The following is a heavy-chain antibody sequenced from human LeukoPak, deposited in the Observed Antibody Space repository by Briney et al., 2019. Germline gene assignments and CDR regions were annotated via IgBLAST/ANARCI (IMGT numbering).Heavy chain of an antibody. CDR3: AARSSGNPYF. J-gene: IGHJ4*02. CDR1: GFAFNTYT. CDR2: ISGSSGII. V-gene: IGHV3-48*01. Sequence: GGSLRLSCAASGFAFNTYTMNWVRQAPGKGLEWVSYISGSSGIIDYADSVRGRFTISRDNAKNSLYLQMNSLRAEDTAVYYCAARSSGNPYFWGQGTLVTVSS. D-gene: IGHD1-26*01.